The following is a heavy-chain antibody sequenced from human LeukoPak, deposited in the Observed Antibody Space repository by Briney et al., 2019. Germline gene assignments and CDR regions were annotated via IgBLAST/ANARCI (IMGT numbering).Heavy chain of an antibody. CDR3: AKIEDWGGASYFDS. CDR2: IWYDGSNK. V-gene: IGHV3-33*06. Sequence: GRSLRLSCAASGFTFSSYGMHWVRQAPGKGLEWVAVIWYDGSNKYYADSVKGRFTISRDNSKNTLYLHMNSLRAEGTAGYYCAKIEDWGGASYFDSWGQGTLVTVSS. J-gene: IGHJ4*02. CDR1: GFTFSSYG. D-gene: IGHD3-16*01.